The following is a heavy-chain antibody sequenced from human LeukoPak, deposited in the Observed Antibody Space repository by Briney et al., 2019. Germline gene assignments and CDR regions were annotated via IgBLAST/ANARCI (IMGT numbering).Heavy chain of an antibody. V-gene: IGHV3-23*01. Sequence: PGGSLRLSCAASGFTFSSYAMSWVRQAPGKGLEWVSAISGSGGSTYYADSVKGRFTISRDNSKNTLYLQVNSLRAEDTAVYYCAKGVTGYSSGSTYYYYYMDVWGKGTTVTVSS. CDR1: GFTFSSYA. CDR2: ISGSGGST. D-gene: IGHD6-19*01. J-gene: IGHJ6*03. CDR3: AKGVTGYSSGSTYYYYYMDV.